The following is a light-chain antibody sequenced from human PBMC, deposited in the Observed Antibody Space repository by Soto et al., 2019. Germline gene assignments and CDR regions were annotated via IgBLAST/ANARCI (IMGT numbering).Light chain of an antibody. V-gene: IGLV4-69*01. CDR3: QTWGTGIQV. CDR2: LNSDGSH. J-gene: IGLJ3*02. Sequence: QPVLTQSPSASASLGASVKLTCTLSSGHSSYAIAWHQQQPEKGPRYLMKLNSDGSHSKGDGIPDRFSGSGSGAERYLTISGLQSEDEADYYCQTWGTGIQVFGGGTKLTVL. CDR1: SGHSSYA.